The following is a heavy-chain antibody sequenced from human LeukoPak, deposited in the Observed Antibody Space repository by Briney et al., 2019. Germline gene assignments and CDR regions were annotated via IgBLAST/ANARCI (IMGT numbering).Heavy chain of an antibody. Sequence: GESLKISCKGSGYSFTSYWISWVRQMPGKGLEWMGRIDPSDSYTNYSPSFQGHVTISADKSISTAYLQCSSLKASDTAMYYCARLGYYGSGSYYALDYWGQGTLVTVSS. CDR1: GYSFTSYW. V-gene: IGHV5-10-1*01. J-gene: IGHJ4*02. CDR2: IDPSDSYT. D-gene: IGHD3-10*01. CDR3: ARLGYYGSGSYYALDY.